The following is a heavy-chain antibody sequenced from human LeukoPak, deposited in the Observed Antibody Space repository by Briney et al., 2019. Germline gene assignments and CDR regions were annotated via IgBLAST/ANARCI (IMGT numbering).Heavy chain of an antibody. CDR3: AKDSGSYYYDSSGYYPDY. CDR2: ISWNSGSI. J-gene: IGHJ4*02. V-gene: IGHV3-9*01. Sequence: GRSLRLSCAASGFTFDDYAMHWVRQAPGKGLEWVSGISWNSGSIGYADSVKGRFTISRDNAKNSLYLQMNSLRAEDTALYYCAKDSGSYYYDSSGYYPDYWGQGTLVTVSS. D-gene: IGHD3-22*01. CDR1: GFTFDDYA.